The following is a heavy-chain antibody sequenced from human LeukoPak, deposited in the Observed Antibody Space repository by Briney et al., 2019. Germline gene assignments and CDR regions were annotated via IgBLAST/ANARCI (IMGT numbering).Heavy chain of an antibody. CDR2: IYTSGTT. V-gene: IGHV4-61*02. D-gene: IGHD3-10*01. CDR3: ASPAGY. J-gene: IGHJ4*02. Sequence: PSETLSLTCAVSGGSISSGSYYWSWIRQPAGKGLEWIGRIYTSGTTNYNPSLKSRLTISIDTSKNQFFLRLSSVTAADTAVYYCASPAGYWGQGTLVTVSS. CDR1: GGSISSGSYY.